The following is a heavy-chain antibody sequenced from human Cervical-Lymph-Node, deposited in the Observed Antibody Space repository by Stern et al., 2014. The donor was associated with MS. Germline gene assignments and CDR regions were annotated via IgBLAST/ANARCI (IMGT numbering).Heavy chain of an antibody. Sequence: ESGGGMVQPGRSLRLPCEASGFKFDDFAMRWVRQAPGKGLEWVSGLGWNSEGRGYADSVQGRFTISRDNAKSSLYLQMNSLTAEDTALYYCAKADDYAAGIDAWGQGTLVVVSS. V-gene: IGHV3-9*01. CDR3: AKADDYAAGIDA. CDR2: LGWNSEGR. CDR1: GFKFDDFA. J-gene: IGHJ5*02. D-gene: IGHD3-16*01.